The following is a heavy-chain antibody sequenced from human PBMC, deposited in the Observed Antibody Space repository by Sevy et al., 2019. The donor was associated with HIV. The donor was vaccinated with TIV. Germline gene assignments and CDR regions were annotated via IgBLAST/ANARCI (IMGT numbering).Heavy chain of an antibody. D-gene: IGHD2-2*01. CDR3: ARVVVPAARRYDYSNYRFDY. V-gene: IGHV4-34*01. CDR1: GGSFSGYY. CDR2: INHSGST. Sequence: SETLSLTCAVYGGSFSGYYWSWIRQPPGKGLEWIGEINHSGSTNYNPSLKSRVTISVDTSKNQFSLKLSSVTAADTAVYYCARVVVPAARRYDYSNYRFDYWGQGTLVTASS. J-gene: IGHJ4*02.